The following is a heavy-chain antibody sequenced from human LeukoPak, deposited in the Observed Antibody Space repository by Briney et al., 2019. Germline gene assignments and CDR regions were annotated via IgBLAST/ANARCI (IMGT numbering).Heavy chain of an antibody. CDR1: GFTFSSYA. V-gene: IGHV3-23*01. D-gene: IGHD3-10*01. Sequence: GGSLRLSCAASGFTFSSYAMSWVRQAPGEGLEWVSAISGSGGSTYYADSVKGRFTISRDNSKNTLYLQMNSLRAEDTAVYYCAKAGLWFGELADYWGQGTLVTVSS. CDR2: ISGSGGST. J-gene: IGHJ4*02. CDR3: AKAGLWFGELADY.